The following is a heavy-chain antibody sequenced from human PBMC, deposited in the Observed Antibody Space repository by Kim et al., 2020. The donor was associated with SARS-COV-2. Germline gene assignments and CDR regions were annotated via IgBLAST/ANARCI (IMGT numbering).Heavy chain of an antibody. CDR3: ARVVVGATGWFDP. J-gene: IGHJ5*02. Sequence: NYNPSLKRRVTISVDTSKNQFSLKLSSVTAADTAVYYCARVVVGATGWFDPWGQGTLVTVSS. D-gene: IGHD2-15*01. V-gene: IGHV4-34*09.